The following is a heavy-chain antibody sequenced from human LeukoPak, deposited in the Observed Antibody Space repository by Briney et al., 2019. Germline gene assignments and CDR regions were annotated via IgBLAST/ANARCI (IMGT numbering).Heavy chain of an antibody. J-gene: IGHJ6*03. Sequence: ASVKVSCKASGGTFSSYAISWVRQAPGQGLEWMGGIIPIFGTANYAQKFQGRVTITADESTSTAYMELSSLRSEDTAVYYCARGKLSIAAAGTQYYYYYMDVWGKGTTVTVSS. D-gene: IGHD6-13*01. V-gene: IGHV1-69*13. CDR1: GGTFSSYA. CDR2: IIPIFGTA. CDR3: ARGKLSIAAAGTQYYYYYMDV.